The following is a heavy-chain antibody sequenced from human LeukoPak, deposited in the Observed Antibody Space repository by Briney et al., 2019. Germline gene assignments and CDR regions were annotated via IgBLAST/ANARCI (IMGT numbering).Heavy chain of an antibody. V-gene: IGHV3-74*01. CDR1: GFTFSSYW. D-gene: IGHD1-14*01. Sequence: GGSLRLSCAASGFTFSSYWMHWVRQAPGKGLVWVSRLSGDGNTVNYADSAKGRFTISRDNTNSTLFLQMDSLRAEDTAVYYCARERPDSRNLDSWGRGALVTVSS. CDR3: ARERPDSRNLDS. CDR2: LSGDGNTV. J-gene: IGHJ4*02.